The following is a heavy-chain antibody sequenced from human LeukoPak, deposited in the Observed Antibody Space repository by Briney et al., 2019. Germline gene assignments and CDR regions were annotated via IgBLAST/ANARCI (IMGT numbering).Heavy chain of an antibody. CDR1: GVSISSGGYY. CDR2: IYYSGST. D-gene: IGHD2-2*01. J-gene: IGHJ5*02. V-gene: IGHV4-31*03. CDR3: ARGYCSSTSCYWNWFDP. Sequence: PSQTLSLTCTVSGVSISSGGYYWSWIRQHPGKGLEWIGYIYYSGSTYYNPSLESRVTISVDTSKNQFSLKLSSVTAADTAVYYCARGYCSSTSCYWNWFDPWGQGTLVTVSS.